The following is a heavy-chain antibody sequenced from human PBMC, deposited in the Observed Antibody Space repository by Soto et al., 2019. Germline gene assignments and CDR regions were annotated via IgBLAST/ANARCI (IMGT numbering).Heavy chain of an antibody. CDR1: GFTFSNVW. CDR2: IKSETDGGTI. D-gene: IGHD6-19*01. Sequence: VQLVESGGGLVKPGGSLRLSCAGSGFTFSNVWMNWVRQAPGKGLEGVGRIKSETDGGTIDYAAPVKGRFTISRDDSNNTLYLQMNSLKTEDTATYYCTPLALKYNSDWYPLSDWGQGTRVTVSS. CDR3: TPLALKYNSDWYPLSD. V-gene: IGHV3-15*07. J-gene: IGHJ4*02.